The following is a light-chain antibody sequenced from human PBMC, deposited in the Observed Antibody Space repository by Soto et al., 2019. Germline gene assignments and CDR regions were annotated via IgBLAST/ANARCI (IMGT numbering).Light chain of an antibody. J-gene: IGLJ1*01. CDR3: SSYAGSYTWI. CDR1: SRDVAVYRY. V-gene: IGLV2-11*01. CDR2: DVT. Sequence: QSVLTQPRSVSGSPGQSVTVSCTGTSRDVAVYRYVSWFQQHPGKAPQLLIYDVTKRPSGVPDRFSGSKSGNTAALTISGLQAEDEAEYFCSSYAGSYTWIFGSGTKLNVL.